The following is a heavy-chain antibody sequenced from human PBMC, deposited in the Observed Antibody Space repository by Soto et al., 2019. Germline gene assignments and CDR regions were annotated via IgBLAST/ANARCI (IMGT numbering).Heavy chain of an antibody. Sequence: SETLSLTCTVSGASITTYYWSWIRQPPGKRLEWIGYISYSGSTDYNPSLKSRVTISFDASKNQISLQVRSATAADAAVYYCARDLKEYCSDGKCNWFDPWGQGTLVTVSS. CDR3: ARDLKEYCSDGKCNWFDP. CDR1: GASITTYY. V-gene: IGHV4-59*01. D-gene: IGHD2-15*01. CDR2: ISYSGST. J-gene: IGHJ5*02.